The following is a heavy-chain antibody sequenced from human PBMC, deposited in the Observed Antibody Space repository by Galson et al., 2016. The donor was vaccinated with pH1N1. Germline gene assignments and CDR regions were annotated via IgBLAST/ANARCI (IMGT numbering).Heavy chain of an antibody. J-gene: IGHJ2*01. CDR3: AREDYYDTDLSDWYFDL. Sequence: SVKVSCKASGGTFGSYGINWVRQAPGQGLEWMGGIIPIFNTTKYAQNFQGRVTITADESTTTAYMELTSLRSDDTAMYFCAREDYYDTDLSDWYFDLWGRGTLLPVSS. CDR2: IIPIFNTT. CDR1: GGTFGSYG. D-gene: IGHD3-22*01. V-gene: IGHV1-69*13.